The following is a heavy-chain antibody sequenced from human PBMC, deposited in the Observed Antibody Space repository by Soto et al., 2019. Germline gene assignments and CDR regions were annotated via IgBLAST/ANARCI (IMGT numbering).Heavy chain of an antibody. Sequence: PSETLSLTCTVSGGSISSGGYHWSWIRQHPWKGLEWIGYIYYSGSTYYNPSLKSRVTISVDTSKNQFSLKLSSVTAADTAVYYCARVLIVPAVMLGGVGFDPWGQGTLVTVSS. CDR3: ARVLIVPAVMLGGVGFDP. J-gene: IGHJ5*02. CDR1: GGSISSGGYH. D-gene: IGHD2-2*01. V-gene: IGHV4-31*03. CDR2: IYYSGST.